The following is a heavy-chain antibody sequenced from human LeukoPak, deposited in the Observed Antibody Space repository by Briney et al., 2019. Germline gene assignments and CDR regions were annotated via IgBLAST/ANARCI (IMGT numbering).Heavy chain of an antibody. CDR2: IYHSGST. D-gene: IGHD6-13*01. V-gene: IGHV4-4*02. J-gene: IGHJ4*02. CDR3: ARSGGPPYSSSWSGVDY. Sequence: PSETLSLTCAVSGGSISRSNWWSWVRQPPGKGLEWIGEIYHSGSTNYNPSLKSRVTISVDKSKNQFSLKLSSVTAADTAVYYCARSGGPPYSSSWSGVDYWGQGTLVTVSS. CDR1: GGSISRSNW.